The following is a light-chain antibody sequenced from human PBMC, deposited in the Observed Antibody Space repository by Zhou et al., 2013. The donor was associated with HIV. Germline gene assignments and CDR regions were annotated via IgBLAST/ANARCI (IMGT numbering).Light chain of an antibody. V-gene: IGKV1-39*01. CDR2: NIA. Sequence: DIQLTQSPSSLSASVGDRVTISCRASRSITGYLNWYQQKPGKAPNLLIYNIANLHSGVPPRFSGSGSGTDFTLTISSLQPEDFATYYCQQSYSTPRTFGQGTKVEIQ. CDR3: QQSYSTPRT. J-gene: IGKJ1*01. CDR1: RSITGY.